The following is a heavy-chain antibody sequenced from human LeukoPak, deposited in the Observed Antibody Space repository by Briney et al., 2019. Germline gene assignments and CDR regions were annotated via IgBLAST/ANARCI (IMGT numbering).Heavy chain of an antibody. V-gene: IGHV3-23*01. J-gene: IGHJ4*02. CDR2: ISNSGGST. CDR3: AKEGFDS. Sequence: XXPGKGLEWVSSISNSGGSTYYADSVKGRFTISRDNSKNTLYLQMNSLRAEDTAVYYCAKEGFDSWGQGTLVTVSS.